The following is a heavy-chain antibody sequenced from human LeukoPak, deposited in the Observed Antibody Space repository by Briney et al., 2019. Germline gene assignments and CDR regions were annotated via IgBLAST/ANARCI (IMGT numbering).Heavy chain of an antibody. D-gene: IGHD2-15*01. CDR2: INPNSGGT. CDR1: GYTFTGYY. Sequence: ASVKVSCKASGYTFTGYYMHWVRQAPGQGLEWMGWINPNSGGTNYAQKFQGRVTITADESTSTAYMELSSLRSEDTAVYYCARDRGGGEYYYYMDVWGKGTTVTISS. CDR3: ARDRGGGEYYYYMDV. V-gene: IGHV1-2*02. J-gene: IGHJ6*03.